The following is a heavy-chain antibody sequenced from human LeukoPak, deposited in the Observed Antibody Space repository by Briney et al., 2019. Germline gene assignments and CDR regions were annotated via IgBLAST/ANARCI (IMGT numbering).Heavy chain of an antibody. D-gene: IGHD3-3*01. CDR3: AKDLVMYYDFWSGYDY. J-gene: IGHJ4*02. Sequence: GGSLRLSCAASGFTFSDYYMSWIRQAPGKGLEWVSYISSSGSTIYYADSVKGRFTISRDNAKNSLYLQMNSLRAEDTAVYYCAKDLVMYYDFWSGYDYWGQGTLVTVSS. CDR2: ISSSGSTI. V-gene: IGHV3-11*01. CDR1: GFTFSDYY.